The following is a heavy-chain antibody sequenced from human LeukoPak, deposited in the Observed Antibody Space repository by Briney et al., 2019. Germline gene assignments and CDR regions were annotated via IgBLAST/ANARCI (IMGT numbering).Heavy chain of an antibody. CDR1: GFTFSSYG. V-gene: IGHV3-30*02. D-gene: IGHD6-13*01. CDR2: IRYDGSNK. Sequence: GGSLRLSCAASGFTFSSYGMHWVRQAPGKGLEWVAFIRYDGSNKYYADSVKGRFTISRDNSKNTLYLQMNSLRAEDTAVYYCARSYSSTPQYYYYYYMDVWGKGTTVTVSS. CDR3: ARSYSSTPQYYYYYYMDV. J-gene: IGHJ6*03.